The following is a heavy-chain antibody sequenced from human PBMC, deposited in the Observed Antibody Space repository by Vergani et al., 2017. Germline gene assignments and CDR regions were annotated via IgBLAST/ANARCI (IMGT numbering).Heavy chain of an antibody. D-gene: IGHD1-26*01. CDR3: ASSSFTEGVGATSTPFDY. V-gene: IGHV1-69*18. Sequence: QVQLVQSGAEVKKPGSSVKVSCKASGGTFSSYAISWVRQAPGQGLEWMGRIIPIFGTANYAQKFQGRVTITADESTSTAYMELSSLRSEDTAVYYCASSSFTEGVGATSTPFDYWGQGTLVTVSS. J-gene: IGHJ4*02. CDR2: IIPIFGTA. CDR1: GGTFSSYA.